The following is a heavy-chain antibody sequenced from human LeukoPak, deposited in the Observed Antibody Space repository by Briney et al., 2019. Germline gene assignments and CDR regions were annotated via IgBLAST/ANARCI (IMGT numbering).Heavy chain of an antibody. CDR1: GFTFSNAW. CDR3: TTYLFDSSGCVLSDY. V-gene: IGHV3-15*01. D-gene: IGHD3-22*01. CDR2: IKSKTDGGTA. Sequence: GGSLRLSCAASGFTFSNAWMSWVRQAPGKGLEWVGRIKSKTDGGTADYAAPVKGRFTISRDDSKTTLYLQMNSLKTEDTAVYYCTTYLFDSSGCVLSDYWGQGTLVTVSS. J-gene: IGHJ4*02.